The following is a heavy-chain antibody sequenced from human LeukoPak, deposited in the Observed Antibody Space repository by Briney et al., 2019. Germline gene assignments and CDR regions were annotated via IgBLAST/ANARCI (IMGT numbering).Heavy chain of an antibody. CDR1: GSSINSPSNY. J-gene: IGHJ4*02. CDR2: MYYSGNT. D-gene: IGHD5-18*01. V-gene: IGHV4-39*06. CDR3: ARVADGKGYPFDY. Sequence: ASETLSLTCGVSGSSINSPSNYWGWIRQSPGKGLEWIGSMYYSGNTFNNPSLKSRVTISLDTSQNQFALKLTSVTAADTAVYYCARVADGKGYPFDYWGQGTLVTVSS.